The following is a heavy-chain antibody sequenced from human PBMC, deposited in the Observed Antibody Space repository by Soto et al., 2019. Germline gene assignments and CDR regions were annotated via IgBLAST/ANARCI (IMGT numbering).Heavy chain of an antibody. V-gene: IGHV6-1*01. CDR2: TYYRSKWYD. D-gene: IGHD6-19*01. CDR1: VDSVSSNTVA. CDR3: ARTIAVAAHFDY. J-gene: IGHJ4*02. Sequence: PSQTLSLTCAISVDSVSSNTVAWNWIRQSPSRVFEWLGRTYYRSKWYDDYAESVKSRITINPDTSKNQFSLQLNSVTPEDTAVYYCARTIAVAAHFDYWGQGTLVTVSS.